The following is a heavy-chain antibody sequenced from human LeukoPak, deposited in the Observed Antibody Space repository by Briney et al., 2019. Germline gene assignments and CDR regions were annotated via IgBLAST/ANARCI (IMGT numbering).Heavy chain of an antibody. D-gene: IGHD2-15*01. CDR1: GFTFSSYW. CDR2: INSDGSST. CDR3: ARAGSWGMVAATPHYYYYYMDV. Sequence: GGSLRLSCAASGFTFSSYWMHWVRQAPGKGLVWVSRINSDGSSTSYADSVKGRFTISRDNAKNTLYLQMNSLRAEDTAVYYCARAGSWGMVAATPHYYYYYMDVWGKGTTVTVSS. J-gene: IGHJ6*03. V-gene: IGHV3-74*01.